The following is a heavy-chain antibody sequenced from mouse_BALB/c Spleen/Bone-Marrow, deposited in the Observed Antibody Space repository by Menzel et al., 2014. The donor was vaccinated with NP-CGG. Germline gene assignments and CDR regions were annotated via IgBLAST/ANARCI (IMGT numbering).Heavy chain of an antibody. CDR3: VLRWFAY. CDR2: ISDGGSYT. CDR1: GFTFSDYY. J-gene: IGHJ3*01. Sequence: EVQLVESGGGLVKPGGSLKLSCAASGFTFSDYYMYWVRQTPEKRLEWVATISDGGSYTFYPDSVKGRFTISRDNAKNNLYLQMSSLKSEDTAMYYCVLRWFAYWGQGTLVTVSA. D-gene: IGHD1-1*01. V-gene: IGHV5-4*02.